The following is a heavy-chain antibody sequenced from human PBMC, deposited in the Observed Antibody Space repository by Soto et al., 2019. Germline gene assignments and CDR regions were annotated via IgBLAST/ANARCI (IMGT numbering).Heavy chain of an antibody. Sequence: ASVKVSCKASGYTFTGYYMHWVRQAPGQGLEWMGWINPNSGGTNYAQKFQGWVTITRDTSISTAYMELSRLRSDDTAVYFCSSSTRGYNRFDPWGQGTLVTVSS. CDR2: INPNSGGT. V-gene: IGHV1-2*04. D-gene: IGHD5-12*01. CDR1: GYTFTGYY. CDR3: SSSTRGYNRFDP. J-gene: IGHJ5*02.